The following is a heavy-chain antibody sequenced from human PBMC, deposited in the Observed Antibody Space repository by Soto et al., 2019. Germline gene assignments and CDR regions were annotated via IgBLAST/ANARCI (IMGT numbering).Heavy chain of an antibody. CDR3: AKYDFGLVLRSLFDY. J-gene: IGHJ4*02. D-gene: IGHD3-3*01. V-gene: IGHV3-23*01. CDR1: GFTFSSYA. Sequence: PGGSLRLSCAASGFTFSSYAMSWVRQAPGKGLEWVSAISGSGGSTYYADSVKGRFTISRDNSKNTLYLQMNSLRAEDTAVYYCAKYDFGLVLRSLFDYWGQGTLVTVSS. CDR2: ISGSGGST.